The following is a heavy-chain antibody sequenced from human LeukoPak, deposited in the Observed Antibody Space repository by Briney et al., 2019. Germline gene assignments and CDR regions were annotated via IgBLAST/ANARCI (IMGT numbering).Heavy chain of an antibody. J-gene: IGHJ4*02. Sequence: GGSLRLSCAASGFTFSSYWMSWVRQAPGKGLEWVANIKQDGSEKYYVDSVKGRFTISRDNAKNSLYLQMNSLRAEDTAVYYCARFPSYYDILTSFDYWGQGTLVTVSS. CDR2: IKQDGSEK. V-gene: IGHV3-7*01. D-gene: IGHD3-9*01. CDR1: GFTFSSYW. CDR3: ARFPSYYDILTSFDY.